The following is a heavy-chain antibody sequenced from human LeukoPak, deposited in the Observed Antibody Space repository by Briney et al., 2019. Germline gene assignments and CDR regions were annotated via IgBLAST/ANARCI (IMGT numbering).Heavy chain of an antibody. J-gene: IGHJ4*02. Sequence: SETLSLTCSVSTDSISSGNYWGWVRQSPGQGLEWIGSIVSGGSTYHNPSFKSRVTMSIDTSKNQFSLKLSFVTAADTAIYYCVRDYGSSVQGNWGQGTLVTVSS. V-gene: IGHV4-38-2*02. CDR3: VRDYGSSVQGN. D-gene: IGHD1-26*01. CDR2: IVSGGST. CDR1: TDSISSGNY.